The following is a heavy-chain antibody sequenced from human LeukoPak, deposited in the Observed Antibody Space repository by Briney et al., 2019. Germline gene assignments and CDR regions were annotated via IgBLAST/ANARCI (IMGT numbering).Heavy chain of an antibody. V-gene: IGHV3-21*01. CDR3: ASQYTSSRIFDD. CDR1: GFTFSSYS. CDR2: ISSSSTYI. D-gene: IGHD6-13*01. Sequence: KPGGSLRLSCAASGFTFSSYSMNWVRQAPGKGLEWVSSISSSSTYIYYADSVKGRFTVSRDNAKNSLYLQMNSLRAEDTAVYFCASQYTSSRIFDDWGQGTLATVSS. J-gene: IGHJ4*02.